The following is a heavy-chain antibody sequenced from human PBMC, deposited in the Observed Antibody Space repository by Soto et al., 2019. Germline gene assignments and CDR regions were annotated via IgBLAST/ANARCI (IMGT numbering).Heavy chain of an antibody. CDR1: GYTFTSYY. CDR3: AREARAYCGGDCYSPWYFDL. J-gene: IGHJ2*01. Sequence: VASVKVSCKASGYTFTSYYMHWVRQAPGQGLEWMGIINPSGGSTSYAQKFQGRVTMTRDTSTSTVYMELSSLRSEDTAVYYCAREARAYCGGDCYSPWYFDLWGRGTLVTVSS. D-gene: IGHD2-21*02. V-gene: IGHV1-46*01. CDR2: INPSGGST.